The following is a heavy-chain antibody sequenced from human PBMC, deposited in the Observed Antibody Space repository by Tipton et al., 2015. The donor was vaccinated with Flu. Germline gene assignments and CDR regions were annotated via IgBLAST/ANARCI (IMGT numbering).Heavy chain of an antibody. Sequence: LRLSCSVSGGSVNGYFWSWIRQPPGKGLEWIGGIHYSGTAYYNPSLKSRVTMSVDTSRNQFSLKLNSLTAADTAVYYCTRGGTLGPTHFHYWGQGTLVSVSS. J-gene: IGHJ4*02. CDR1: GGSVNGYF. D-gene: IGHD1-26*01. CDR3: TRGGTLGPTHFHY. CDR2: IHYSGTA. V-gene: IGHV4-59*04.